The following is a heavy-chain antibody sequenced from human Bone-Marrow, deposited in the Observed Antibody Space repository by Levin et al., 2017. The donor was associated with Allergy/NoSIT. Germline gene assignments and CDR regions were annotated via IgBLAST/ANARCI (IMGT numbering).Heavy chain of an antibody. D-gene: IGHD3-10*01. CDR3: ARVGSGSYYPNWFDP. V-gene: IGHV4-34*01. Sequence: SETLSLTCAVYGGSFSGYYWSWIRQPPGKGLEWIGEINHSGSTNYNPSLKSRVTISVDTSKNQFSLKLSSVTAADTAVYYCARVGSGSYYPNWFDPWGQGTLVTVSS. CDR2: INHSGST. J-gene: IGHJ5*02. CDR1: GGSFSGYY.